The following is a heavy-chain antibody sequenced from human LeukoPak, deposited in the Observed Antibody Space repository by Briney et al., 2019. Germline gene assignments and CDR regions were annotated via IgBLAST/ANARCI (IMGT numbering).Heavy chain of an antibody. CDR2: ISSSTGTI. CDR1: GFTFSTYS. D-gene: IGHD6-6*01. V-gene: IGHV3-48*01. Sequence: AGGSLRLSCAASGFTFSTYSMNWVRQAPGKGLEWVSYISSSTGTIYYADSVKGRFTISRDNAKNSLYLQMNSLRADDTAVYYCARDSRIAARLFDYWGQGTLATVSS. CDR3: ARDSRIAARLFDY. J-gene: IGHJ4*02.